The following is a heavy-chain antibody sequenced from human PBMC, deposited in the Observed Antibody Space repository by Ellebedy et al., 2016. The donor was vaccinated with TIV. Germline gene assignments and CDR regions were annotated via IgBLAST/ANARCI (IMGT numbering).Heavy chain of an antibody. D-gene: IGHD2-15*01. CDR1: GFIFSNAW. V-gene: IGHV3-15*01. Sequence: GGSLRLXXAASGFIFSNAWMNWVRQAPGKGLEWVGRIKGKTDGGTRGFAAPVKGRFSISRDDSKNTVSLQMDSLKTEDTAVYYCAAGTGYSDFDYWGQGTLVTVSS. CDR2: IKGKTDGGTR. CDR3: AAGTGYSDFDY. J-gene: IGHJ4*02.